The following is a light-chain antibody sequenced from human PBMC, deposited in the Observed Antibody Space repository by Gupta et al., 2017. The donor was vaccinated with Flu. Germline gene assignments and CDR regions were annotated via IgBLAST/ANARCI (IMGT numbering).Light chain of an antibody. V-gene: IGLV2-14*01. J-gene: IGLJ3*02. CDR2: EVN. CDR3: KSDAGSSGWV. CDR1: NSDVGGYKF. Sequence: SALTQPASVSGSPRQSITISCTGTNSDVGGYKFVSWYQQHPGKAHNLMIYEVNKRPAGVASRFAGSTSGNTASLTISGRQEEDEADYYCKSDAGSSGWVFGGGTKLTVL.